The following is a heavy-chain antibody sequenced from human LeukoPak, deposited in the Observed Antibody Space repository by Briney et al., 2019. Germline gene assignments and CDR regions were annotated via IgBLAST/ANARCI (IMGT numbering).Heavy chain of an antibody. CDR1: GFSVSDYV. V-gene: IGHV3-23*01. J-gene: IGHJ4*02. Sequence: GGSLRLSCAASGFSVSDYVMTWVRQAPGKGLEWVSGISGSVGSTYYTDSVKGRFTISRDNSKNTLYLQMNSLRAEDTAVYSCAVGASLPAHWSQGTLVTVSS. CDR3: AVGASLPAH. CDR2: ISGSVGST. D-gene: IGHD1-26*01.